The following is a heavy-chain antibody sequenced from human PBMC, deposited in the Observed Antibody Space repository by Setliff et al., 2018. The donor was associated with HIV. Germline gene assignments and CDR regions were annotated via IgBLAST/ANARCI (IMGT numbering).Heavy chain of an antibody. D-gene: IGHD3-3*01. J-gene: IGHJ1*01. Sequence: ASVKVSCKASGYTFTSYDINWVRQATGQGLEWTGWMNPNSGNTGYAQKFQGRVTMTRNTSVSTAYMELSSLRSEDTAVYYCAVTIFGVVTHGHFQHWGQGTLVTVSS. CDR3: AVTIFGVVTHGHFQH. CDR1: GYTFTSYD. V-gene: IGHV1-8*02. CDR2: MNPNSGNT.